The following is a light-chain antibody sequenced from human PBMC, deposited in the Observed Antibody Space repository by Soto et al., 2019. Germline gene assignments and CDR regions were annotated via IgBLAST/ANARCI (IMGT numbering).Light chain of an antibody. CDR1: QSVSNSY. CDR2: GAA. CDR3: QQYGSSPPIT. J-gene: IGKJ5*01. Sequence: EIVLTQSPGTLSLSPGARATLSCRASQSVSNSYLAWYQQKPGQAPRLLIYGAATRATGIPDRFSGSGSGTDFILTISRLEPEDFAVYYCQQYGSSPPITFGQGTRLEIK. V-gene: IGKV3-20*01.